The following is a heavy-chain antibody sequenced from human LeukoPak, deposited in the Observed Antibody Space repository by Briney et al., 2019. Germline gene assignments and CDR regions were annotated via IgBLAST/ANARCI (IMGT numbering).Heavy chain of an antibody. Sequence: SETLSLTCTVSSASISTYYWSWIRQPPGKGLEWIGYIYHSGTSNYNPSLKSRVTMSVDTSKSQSSLSLSSVTTADTAVYFCAKAAKYYYGSETYYYFDYWGQGILVTVSS. CDR3: AKAAKYYYGSETYYYFDY. D-gene: IGHD3-10*01. V-gene: IGHV4-59*01. CDR2: IYHSGTS. CDR1: SASISTYY. J-gene: IGHJ4*02.